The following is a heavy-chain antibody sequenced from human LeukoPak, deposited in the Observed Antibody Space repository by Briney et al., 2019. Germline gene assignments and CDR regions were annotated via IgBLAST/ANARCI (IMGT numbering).Heavy chain of an antibody. CDR3: ARDTSSEGVVVVPAARGDYYYMDV. Sequence: PGGSLRLSCAASGFTFSSYAMSWVRQAPGKGLEWVSAISGSGGSTYYADSVKGRFTISRDNSKNTLYLQMNSLRAEDTAVYYCARDTSSEGVVVVPAARGDYYYMDVWGKGTTVTVSS. CDR1: GFTFSSYA. J-gene: IGHJ6*03. V-gene: IGHV3-23*01. CDR2: ISGSGGST. D-gene: IGHD2-2*01.